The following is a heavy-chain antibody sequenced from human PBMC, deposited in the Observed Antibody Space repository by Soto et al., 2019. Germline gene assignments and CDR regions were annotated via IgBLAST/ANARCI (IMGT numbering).Heavy chain of an antibody. CDR1: GFPFSGYA. Sequence: PGGSLRLSCVASGFPFSGYALIWVRQTPGKGLEWVSGISGSGGRTYYADSVKGRFTISRDNSNNTLSLQMHILRVEDTAVYCCAKGGYYSLFDIWGQGTMVTVSS. D-gene: IGHD3-16*01. J-gene: IGHJ3*02. CDR3: AKGGYYSLFDI. CDR2: ISGSGGRT. V-gene: IGHV3-23*01.